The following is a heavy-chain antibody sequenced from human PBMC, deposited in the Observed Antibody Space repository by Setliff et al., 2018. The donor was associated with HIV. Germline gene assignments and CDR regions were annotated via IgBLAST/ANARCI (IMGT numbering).Heavy chain of an antibody. Sequence: SETLSLTCNVSGDSISSYYWSWIRQPPGKGLEWIGYIYYSGSSIYNPSLKSRVTISVDASKKQFSLKLSSVTAADTAVDYCARRGGYSYGYMDVWGKGTTVTVSS. D-gene: IGHD5-18*01. CDR2: IYYSGSS. J-gene: IGHJ6*03. CDR3: ARRGGYSYGYMDV. V-gene: IGHV4-59*12. CDR1: GDSISSYY.